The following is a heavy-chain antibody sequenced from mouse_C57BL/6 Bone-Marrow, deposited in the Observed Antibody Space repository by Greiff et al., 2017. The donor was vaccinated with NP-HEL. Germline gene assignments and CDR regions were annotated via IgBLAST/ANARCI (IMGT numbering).Heavy chain of an antibody. CDR2: ISSGGSYT. D-gene: IGHD4-1*01. CDR1: GFTFSSYG. V-gene: IGHV5-6*01. CDR3: ARQGTGKGYFDY. J-gene: IGHJ2*01. Sequence: EVQRVESGGDLVKPGGSLKLSCAASGFTFSSYGMSWVRQTPDKRLEWVATISSGGSYTYYPDSVKGRFTISRDNAKNTLYLQMSSLKSEDTAMYYCARQGTGKGYFDYWGQGTTLTVSS.